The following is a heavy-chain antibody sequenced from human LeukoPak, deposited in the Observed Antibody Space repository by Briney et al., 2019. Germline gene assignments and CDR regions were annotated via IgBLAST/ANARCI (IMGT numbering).Heavy chain of an antibody. CDR2: INHSGTT. CDR1: GGSFSDYY. CDR3: ARGLRLPSRSAPAVPHV. V-gene: IGHV4-34*01. D-gene: IGHD2-2*01. J-gene: IGHJ6*04. Sequence: SETLSLTCAVYGGSFSDYYWNWIRQPPGKGLEWIGEINHSGTTNYNPSLKSRVTISVDTSKNQFSLRLSAVTAAGTAVYHCARGLRLPSRSAPAVPHVWAKGTTVTVSA.